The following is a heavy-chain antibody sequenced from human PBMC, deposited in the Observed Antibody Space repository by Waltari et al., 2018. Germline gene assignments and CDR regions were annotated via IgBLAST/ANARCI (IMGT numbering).Heavy chain of an antibody. CDR2: ISPDGTKT. CDR1: GLTFSSDW. V-gene: IGHV3-74*01. J-gene: IGHJ4*02. D-gene: IGHD1-1*01. CDR3: VRNDGSVYGKFDC. Sequence: EVQLVESGGDLVQPGGSLRLSCATYGLTFSSDWMHWVRQPSGKGLVWVSRISPDGTKTYYADSVKGRFSISRDNAKNTLYLQMNTLKVEDTATYYCVRNDGSVYGKFDCWGQGTPVTVSS.